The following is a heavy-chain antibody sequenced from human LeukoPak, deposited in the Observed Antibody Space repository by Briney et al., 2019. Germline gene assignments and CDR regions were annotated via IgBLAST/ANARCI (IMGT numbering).Heavy chain of an antibody. D-gene: IGHD6-13*01. CDR3: ARGSIAAAKTGAFDI. CDR2: ISAYNGNT. Sequence: ASVKVSCKASGYTFTSYGISWVRQGPGQGLEWMGWISAYNGNTNYAQELQGRVTMTTDTSTSTAYMELRSLRSDDTAVYYCARGSIAAAKTGAFDIWGQGTMVTVSS. J-gene: IGHJ3*02. V-gene: IGHV1-18*01. CDR1: GYTFTSYG.